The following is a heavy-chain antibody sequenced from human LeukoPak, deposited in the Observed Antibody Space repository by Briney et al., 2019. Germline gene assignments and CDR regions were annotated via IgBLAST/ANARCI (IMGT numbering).Heavy chain of an antibody. CDR1: GGSFSGYY. D-gene: IGHD5-18*01. CDR3: ARRVRGYSYYYYGMDV. V-gene: IGHV4-34*01. Sequence: KSSETLSLTCAVYGGSFSGYYWSWIRQPPGKGLEWIGEINHSGSTNYNPSLKSRVTISVDTSKNQFSLKLSSVTAADTAVYYCARRVRGYSYYYYGMDVWAKGPRSPSP. CDR2: INHSGST. J-gene: IGHJ6*02.